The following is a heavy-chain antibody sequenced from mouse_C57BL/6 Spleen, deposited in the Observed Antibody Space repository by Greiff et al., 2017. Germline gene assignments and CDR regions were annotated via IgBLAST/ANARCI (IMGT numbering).Heavy chain of an antibody. J-gene: IGHJ4*01. D-gene: IGHD3-3*01. CDR2: IYPGDGDT. CDR3: ARRAGTGAMDY. Sequence: VQRVESGPELVKPGASVKISCKASGYAFSSSWMNWVKQRPGKGLEWIGRIYPGDGDTNYNGKFKGKATLTADKSSSTAYMQLSSLTSEDSAVYCCARRAGTGAMDYWGQGTSVTVSS. CDR1: GYAFSSSW. V-gene: IGHV1-82*01.